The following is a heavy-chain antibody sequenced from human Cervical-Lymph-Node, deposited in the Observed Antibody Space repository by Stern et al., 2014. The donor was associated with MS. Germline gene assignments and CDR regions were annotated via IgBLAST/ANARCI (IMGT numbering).Heavy chain of an antibody. Sequence: QMQLVQSGADVKKPGASVKVSCKASSYTFSSYGIAWVRQAPGQGLEWMGWISGYDGDTNYAPKLQGRVTLTTDPSTRTAYMEIRSLRFEDTAVYYCARAYFDSYGLDVWGQGTTVTVSS. J-gene: IGHJ6*02. V-gene: IGHV1-18*04. D-gene: IGHD3-9*01. CDR3: ARAYFDSYGLDV. CDR1: SYTFSSYG. CDR2: ISGYDGDT.